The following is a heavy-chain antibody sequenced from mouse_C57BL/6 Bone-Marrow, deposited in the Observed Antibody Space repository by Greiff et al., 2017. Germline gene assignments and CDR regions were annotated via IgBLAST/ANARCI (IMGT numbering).Heavy chain of an antibody. J-gene: IGHJ1*03. CDR2: ISDGGSYT. CDR1: GFTFSSYA. D-gene: IGHD2-4*01. V-gene: IGHV5-4*01. CDR3: EREGTMSWYFEV. Sequence: EVQGVESGGGLVKPGGSLKLSCAASGFTFSSYAMSWVRQTPEKRLEWVATISDGGSYTYYPDNVKGRFTISRDNAKNNLYLQMSHLKSEDTAMYYCEREGTMSWYFEVWGTGTTVTVSS.